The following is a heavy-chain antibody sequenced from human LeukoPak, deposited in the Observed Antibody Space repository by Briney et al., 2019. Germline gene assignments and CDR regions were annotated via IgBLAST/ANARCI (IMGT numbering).Heavy chain of an antibody. CDR3: AKSGLGLWLPHFDY. CDR2: ISGNGGST. J-gene: IGHJ4*02. V-gene: IGHV3-23*01. D-gene: IGHD3-10*01. Sequence: GSLLLSCAASGFTFSSYAMSWVRPAPGKGLEWVSAISGNGGSTYYADSVKGRFTISRDNSKNTLYLQMNSLRAEDTAVYYCAKSGLGLWLPHFDYWGQGTLVTVSS. CDR1: GFTFSSYA.